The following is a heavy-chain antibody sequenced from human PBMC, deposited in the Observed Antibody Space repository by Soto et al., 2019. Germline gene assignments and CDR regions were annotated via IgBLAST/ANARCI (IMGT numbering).Heavy chain of an antibody. J-gene: IGHJ4*02. Sequence: SLSLTCTVSGVSISSGDYFWSWIREPPGKGLEWIGYIYYSGITDFNPSLRSRVTLAGDTSKNQFSLTLSSVTAADTAVYFCDRLRLNGGHDYSFDYWGQGTLVTVSS. V-gene: IGHV4-30-4*01. CDR3: DRLRLNGGHDYSFDY. CDR2: IYYSGIT. CDR1: GVSISSGDYF. D-gene: IGHD5-12*01.